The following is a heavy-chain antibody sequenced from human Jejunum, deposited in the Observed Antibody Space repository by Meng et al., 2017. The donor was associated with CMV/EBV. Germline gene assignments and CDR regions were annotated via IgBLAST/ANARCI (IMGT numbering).Heavy chain of an antibody. CDR1: GFTGSGYY. CDR2: INGAGST. J-gene: IGHJ4*02. Sequence: ASGFTGSGYYKSWVRQAPGKGLEWISVINGAGSTIYADSVAGRFIISRDNTKNSLYLQMDNLRAADTAVYYCASEDCNAGICYPFDYWGQGTLVTVSS. CDR3: ASEDCNAGICYPFDY. V-gene: IGHV3-66*01. D-gene: IGHD2-15*01.